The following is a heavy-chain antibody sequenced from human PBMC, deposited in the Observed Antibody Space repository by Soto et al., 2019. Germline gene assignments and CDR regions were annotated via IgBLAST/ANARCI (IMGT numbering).Heavy chain of an antibody. CDR3: ARESSLVPAAVYGMDV. J-gene: IGHJ6*01. CDR1: AYTFSNYG. Sequence: QAQLVQSGAEVKKPGASVKVSCTASAYTFSNYGISWVRQAPGQGLEWMGWISAYNGNTNYAQKLQGRVTMTTDTYTSTAYMELRSLRSDDTAVYYCARESSLVPAAVYGMDVWGQGTTVTVSS. CDR2: ISAYNGNT. V-gene: IGHV1-18*01. D-gene: IGHD2-2*01.